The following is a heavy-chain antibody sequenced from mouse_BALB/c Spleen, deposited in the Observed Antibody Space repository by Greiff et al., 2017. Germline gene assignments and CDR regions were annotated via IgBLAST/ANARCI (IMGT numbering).Heavy chain of an antibody. CDR2: ISSGSSTI. CDR3: AREDYYGSSPDY. J-gene: IGHJ2*01. CDR1: GFTFSSFG. Sequence: EVQGVESGGGLVQPGGSRKLSCAASGFTFSSFGMHWVRQAPEKGLEWVAYISSGSSTIYYADTVKGRFTISRDNPKNTLFLQLTSLRSEDTAMYYGAREDYYGSSPDYWGQGTTLTVSS. D-gene: IGHD1-1*01. V-gene: IGHV5-17*02.